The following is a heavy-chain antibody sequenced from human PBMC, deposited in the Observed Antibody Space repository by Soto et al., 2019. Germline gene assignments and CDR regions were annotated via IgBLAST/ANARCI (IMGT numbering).Heavy chain of an antibody. CDR2: IWYDGSNK. Sequence: GGSLRLSCAASGFTFSSYGMHWVRQAPGKGLEWVAVIWYDGSNKYYADSVKGRFTISRDNSKNRLYLQMNSLRAEDTAVYYCAREAAVGYCSGGSCYQGYFDYWGQGTLVTVSS. J-gene: IGHJ4*02. CDR1: GFTFSSYG. CDR3: AREAAVGYCSGGSCYQGYFDY. V-gene: IGHV3-33*01. D-gene: IGHD2-15*01.